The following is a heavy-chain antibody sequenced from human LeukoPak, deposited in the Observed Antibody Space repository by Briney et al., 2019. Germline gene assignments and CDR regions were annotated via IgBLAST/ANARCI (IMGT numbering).Heavy chain of an antibody. Sequence: GGSLRLSCAASGFTFSFYAMSWVRQAPGKGLEWVSAISNSGGSTSYTDCVKGRFTISRDNSKNTLYLQMNSLRVEDTAVYYCASQIPRDNVVVIGSWGQGTLVTVPS. J-gene: IGHJ4*02. CDR3: ASQIPRDNVVVIGS. D-gene: IGHD2-15*01. V-gene: IGHV3-23*01. CDR2: ISNSGGST. CDR1: GFTFSFYA.